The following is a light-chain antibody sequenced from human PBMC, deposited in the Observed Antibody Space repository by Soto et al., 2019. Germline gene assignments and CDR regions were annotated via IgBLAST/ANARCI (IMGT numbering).Light chain of an antibody. J-gene: IGKJ5*01. V-gene: IGKV3-11*01. CDR3: QQRSNWPPIT. CDR2: DAS. Sequence: EIVLTQSPGTLSLSPGERATLSCRASQSVKTFLVWYQQRPGQAPRLLIHDASHRAAGIPARFSGSGFGTDFTLTISSLEPEDAAVYYCQQRSNWPPITFGQGTRWRL. CDR1: QSVKTF.